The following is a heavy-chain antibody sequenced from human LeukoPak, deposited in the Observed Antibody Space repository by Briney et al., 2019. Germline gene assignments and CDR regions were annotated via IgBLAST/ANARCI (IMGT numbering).Heavy chain of an antibody. CDR3: ASPLFPTRKWDVLVYSDY. D-gene: IGHD1-26*01. J-gene: IGHJ4*02. CDR2: FDPEDGET. CDR1: GYTLTELS. Sequence: GASVKVSCKVSGYTLTELSMHWVRQAPGKGLEWMGGFDPEDGETMYAQKFQGRVTMTEDTSTDTAYMELSSLRSEDTAVYYCASPLFPTRKWDVLVYSDYWGQGTLVTVSS. V-gene: IGHV1-24*01.